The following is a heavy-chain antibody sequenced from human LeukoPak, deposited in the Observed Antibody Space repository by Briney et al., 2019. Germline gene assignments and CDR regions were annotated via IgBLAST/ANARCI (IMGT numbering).Heavy chain of an antibody. V-gene: IGHV1-8*01. CDR3: ARVGSWDQQWLAHGNWFDP. Sequence: ASVKVSCKASGYTFTSYDINWVRQATGQGLEWMGWMNPNSGNTGYAQKFQGRVTMTRNTSISTAHMELSSLRSEDTAVYYCARVGSWDQQWLAHGNWFDPWGQGTLVTVSS. CDR2: MNPNSGNT. CDR1: GYTFTSYD. D-gene: IGHD6-19*01. J-gene: IGHJ5*02.